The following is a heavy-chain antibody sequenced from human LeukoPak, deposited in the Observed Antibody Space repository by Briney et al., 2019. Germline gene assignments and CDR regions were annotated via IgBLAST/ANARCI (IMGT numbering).Heavy chain of an antibody. D-gene: IGHD6-13*01. CDR1: GFSLTTSGVG. CDR2: IYWNDDK. V-gene: IGHV2-5*01. CDR3: AHNSWYDIFGY. J-gene: IGHJ4*02. Sequence: SGPTLVNPTQTLTLTCTFSGFSLTTSGVGVGWIRQPPGKALEWLALIYWNDDKRYSPSLKSRLTITKDTSKNRVVLTMTNMDPVDTATYYCAHNSWYDIFGYWGQGTLVTVSS.